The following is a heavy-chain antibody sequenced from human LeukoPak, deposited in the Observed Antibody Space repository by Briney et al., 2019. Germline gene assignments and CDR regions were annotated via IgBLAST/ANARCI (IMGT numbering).Heavy chain of an antibody. V-gene: IGHV1-2*02. J-gene: IGHJ4*02. CDR2: INPKSDGT. Sequence: ASVKVSCKASGYTFTGYYMHWVRQAPGQGLEWMGWINPKSDGTNYAQRFQGRVTMTRDTSISTAYMELSRLTSDDTAVYYCARVPWFGELRLDYWGQGTLVTVSS. CDR1: GYTFTGYY. CDR3: ARVPWFGELRLDY. D-gene: IGHD3-10*01.